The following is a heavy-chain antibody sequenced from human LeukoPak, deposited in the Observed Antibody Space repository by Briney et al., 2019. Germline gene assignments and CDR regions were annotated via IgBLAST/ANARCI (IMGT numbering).Heavy chain of an antibody. Sequence: ASETLSLTCTVSGGSISSSSYYWGWIRQPPGKGLEWIGSIYYSGSTYYNPSLKSRVTISVDTSKNQFSLKLSSVTAADTAVYYCARVYYSSSYDYWYFDLWGRGTLVTVSS. J-gene: IGHJ2*01. V-gene: IGHV4-39*07. D-gene: IGHD6-13*01. CDR2: IYYSGST. CDR1: GGSISSSSYY. CDR3: ARVYYSSSYDYWYFDL.